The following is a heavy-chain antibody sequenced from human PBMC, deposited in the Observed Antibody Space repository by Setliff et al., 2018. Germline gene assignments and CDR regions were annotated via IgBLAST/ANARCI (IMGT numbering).Heavy chain of an antibody. J-gene: IGHJ4*02. V-gene: IGHV3-7*01. CDR2: IKQDGSEK. CDR1: GFTFSTYW. CDR3: ARQATDY. Sequence: PGGSLRLSCVASGFTFSTYWMSWVRQAPGKGLEWVANIKQDGSEKYYVDSVKGRFTISRDNAKNSLYLQMNSLRAEDTAVYYCARQATDYWGQGTLVTVSS.